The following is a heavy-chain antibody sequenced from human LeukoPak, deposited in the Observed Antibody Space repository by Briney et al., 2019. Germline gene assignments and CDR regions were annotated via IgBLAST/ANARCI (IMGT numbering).Heavy chain of an antibody. CDR3: ARDRIAAAGTARGNWFDP. CDR2: IKPHSGAT. D-gene: IGHD6-13*01. V-gene: IGHV1-2*02. J-gene: IGHJ5*02. Sequence: ASVKVSCKASGYTFTVQYMHWVRQAPGQGLEWIGLIKPHSGATSYAQQYQGRVTMTTDTSTSTAYMELRSLRSDDTAVYYCARDRIAAAGTARGNWFDPWGQGTLVTVSS. CDR1: GYTFTVQY.